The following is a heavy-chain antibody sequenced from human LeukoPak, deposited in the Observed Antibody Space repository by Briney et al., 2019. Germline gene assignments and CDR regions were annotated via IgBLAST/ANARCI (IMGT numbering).Heavy chain of an antibody. J-gene: IGHJ4*02. D-gene: IGHD6-19*01. Sequence: PGGSLRLSCAASGFTFSSYGMHWVRQAPGKGLEWVAVISYDGSNKYYADSVKGRFTISRDNSKNMLYLQMNSLRAEDTAVYYCAKDLPTLAVAGTVPFDYWGQGTLVTVSS. CDR1: GFTFSSYG. V-gene: IGHV3-30*18. CDR3: AKDLPTLAVAGTVPFDY. CDR2: ISYDGSNK.